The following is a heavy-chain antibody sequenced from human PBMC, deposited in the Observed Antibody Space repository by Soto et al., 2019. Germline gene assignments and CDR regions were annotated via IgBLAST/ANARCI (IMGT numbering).Heavy chain of an antibody. D-gene: IGHD3-10*01. CDR1: GFIFSKYG. J-gene: IGHJ6*02. V-gene: IGHV3-30*18. Sequence: PGGSLRLSCAASGFIFSKYGMHWVRQAPGKGLEWVAVISYDGSNKYYAESVKGRFIISRDKSENTLYLQMNSLRAEDTALYYCAKDLGSGKPYYYYAMDVWGQGTTVTVSS. CDR2: ISYDGSNK. CDR3: AKDLGSGKPYYYYAMDV.